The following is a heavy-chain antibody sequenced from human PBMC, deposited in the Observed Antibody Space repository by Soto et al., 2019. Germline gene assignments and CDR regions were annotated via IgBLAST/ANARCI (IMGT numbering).Heavy chain of an antibody. Sequence: SLRLSCAASGFTFSSYEMNWVRQAPGKGLERVSYISSSGSTIYYADSVKGRFTISRDNAKNSLYLQMNSLRAEDTAVYYCARRKKLLWFGESQYYFDYWGQGTLVTVSS. J-gene: IGHJ4*02. CDR2: ISSSGSTI. CDR1: GFTFSSYE. CDR3: ARRKKLLWFGESQYYFDY. V-gene: IGHV3-48*03. D-gene: IGHD3-10*01.